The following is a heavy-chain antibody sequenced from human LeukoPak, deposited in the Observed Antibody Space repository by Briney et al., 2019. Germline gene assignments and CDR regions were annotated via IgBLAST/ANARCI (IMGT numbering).Heavy chain of an antibody. J-gene: IGHJ4*02. CDR1: VYSLILYG. CDR2: ISTSTGDT. Sequence: GASVKVSCKTSVYSLILYGISWGRQAPGQGPEWMGWISTSTGDTKYTQKFQGRVTLTTDTSTSTAYMELSSLRSDDTAVYYCARDDNYGIFVNVDYWGQGTLVTVSS. V-gene: IGHV1-18*01. CDR3: ARDDNYGIFVNVDY. D-gene: IGHD4-11*01.